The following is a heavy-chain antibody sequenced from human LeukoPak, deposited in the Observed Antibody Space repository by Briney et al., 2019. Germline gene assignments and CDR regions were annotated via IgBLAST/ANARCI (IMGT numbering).Heavy chain of an antibody. CDR1: GFAFSVYA. CDR3: AESLVGTLRGFDP. CDR2: INANSGTT. Sequence: PGGSLRLSCSASGFAFSVYAMSWLRQPPGKGLEWVSTINANSGTTSYAASVRGRFTISRDNSKNTLYLQMNSLRAEDTAVYYCAESLVGTLRGFDPWGQGILVTVSS. J-gene: IGHJ5*02. V-gene: IGHV3-23*01. D-gene: IGHD1-1*01.